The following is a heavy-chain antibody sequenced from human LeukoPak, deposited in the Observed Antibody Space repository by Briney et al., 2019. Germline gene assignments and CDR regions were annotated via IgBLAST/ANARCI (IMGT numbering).Heavy chain of an antibody. D-gene: IGHD2/OR15-2a*01. CDR1: GFTFSSYS. CDR3: VSFYETY. Sequence: GGSLRLSCAASGFTFSSYSMNWVRQAPGKGLVWVSHINSDGSWTSYADSVKGRFTISKDNAKNTVYLQMNSLRAEDTAVYYCVSFYETYWGRGALVTVSS. V-gene: IGHV3-74*01. CDR2: INSDGSWT. J-gene: IGHJ4*02.